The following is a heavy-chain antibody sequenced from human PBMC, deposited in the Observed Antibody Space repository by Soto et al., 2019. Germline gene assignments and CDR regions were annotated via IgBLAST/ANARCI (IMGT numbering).Heavy chain of an antibody. Sequence: QVQLVESGGGLVKPGGSLRLSCAASGFTFSDYYMNWIRQAPGKGLVWVSYISSGAITIYYADSVKGRFTISRDNAKNSLYLQMNSLRAEDTAVYYCAGQYSSSSVEFWGQGTLVTVSS. CDR2: ISSGAITI. CDR1: GFTFSDYY. CDR3: AGQYSSSSVEF. J-gene: IGHJ4*02. V-gene: IGHV3-11*01. D-gene: IGHD6-6*01.